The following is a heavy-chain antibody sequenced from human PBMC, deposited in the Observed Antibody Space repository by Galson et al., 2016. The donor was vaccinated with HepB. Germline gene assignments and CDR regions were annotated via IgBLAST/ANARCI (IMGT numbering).Heavy chain of an antibody. CDR3: AKVVGRFGSGGDAFDI. J-gene: IGHJ3*02. Sequence: SLRLSCAASGFNFSNYIIHWVRQTPGKGLEWVAVISNDGLNQYYADSVKGRFTISRDNSKNTLYLQINSLRAEDTAVYYCAKVVGRFGSGGDAFDIWGQGTMVTVSS. CDR2: ISNDGLNQ. D-gene: IGHD3-10*01. V-gene: IGHV3-30*18. CDR1: GFNFSNYI.